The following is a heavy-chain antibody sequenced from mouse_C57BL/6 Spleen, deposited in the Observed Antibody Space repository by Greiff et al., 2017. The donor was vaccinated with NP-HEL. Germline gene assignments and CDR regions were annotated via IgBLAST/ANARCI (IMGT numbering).Heavy chain of an antibody. CDR2: ISSGSSTI. Sequence: EVKLVESGGGLVKPGGSLKLSCAASGFTFSDYGMHWVRQAPEKGLEWVAYISSGSSTIYYADTVKGRFTISRDNAKNTLFLQMTSLRSEDTAMYYCAREYYYGRGYFDVWGTGTTVTVSS. J-gene: IGHJ1*03. CDR3: AREYYYGRGYFDV. D-gene: IGHD1-1*01. CDR1: GFTFSDYG. V-gene: IGHV5-17*01.